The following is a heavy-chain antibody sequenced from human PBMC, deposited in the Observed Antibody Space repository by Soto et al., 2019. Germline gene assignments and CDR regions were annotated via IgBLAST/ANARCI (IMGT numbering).Heavy chain of an antibody. Sequence: QVQLVQSVAEVKKPGASVKVSCKASGYTFTSYDINWVRQATGQGLEWMGWMNPNSGNTGYAQKFQGRFTMTSNISRSAAYLELSSLRSEDTAVYYCARDKSYGVAVWGQGKTVTVSS. CDR2: MNPNSGNT. J-gene: IGHJ6*02. CDR1: GYTFTSYD. CDR3: ARDKSYGVAV. V-gene: IGHV1-8*01.